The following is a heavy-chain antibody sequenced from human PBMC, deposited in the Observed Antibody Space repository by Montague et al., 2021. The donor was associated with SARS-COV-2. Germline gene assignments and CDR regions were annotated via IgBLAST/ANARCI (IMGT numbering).Heavy chain of an antibody. V-gene: IGHV4-59*01. CDR3: ARGGVVWTFDY. CDR2: IYNREST. D-gene: IGHD3-3*01. CDR1: GGLITNYY. J-gene: IGHJ4*02. Sequence: SETLSLTCTVSGGLITNYYWSWIRQSPEKGLEWIGYIYNRESTNYNPSLTSRATMSVDTSKNQFSLNLTSVTAADTAVYYCARGGVVWTFDYWGRGVLVTVSS.